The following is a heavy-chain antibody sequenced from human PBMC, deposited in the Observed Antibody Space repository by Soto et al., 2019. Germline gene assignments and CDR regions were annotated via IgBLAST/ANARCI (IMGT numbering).Heavy chain of an antibody. CDR1: GFALSGYW. Sequence: EVQLVESGGGLVQPGGSLRLSCAASGFALSGYWMTWVRQAPGKGLEWVASINPDGTLKYYVDSVKGRFTISRDNADNSLFLLMISLRVEDTAVYYCARCESGDWYVGIWGQGTLVTVSS. V-gene: IGHV3-7*03. CDR2: INPDGTLK. J-gene: IGHJ4*02. CDR3: ARCESGDWYVGI. D-gene: IGHD2-21*02.